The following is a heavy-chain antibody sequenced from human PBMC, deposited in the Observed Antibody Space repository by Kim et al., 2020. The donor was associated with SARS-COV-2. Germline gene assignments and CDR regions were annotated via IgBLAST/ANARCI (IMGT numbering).Heavy chain of an antibody. CDR3: AREGVGATEDY. D-gene: IGHD1-26*01. CDR2: T. Sequence: TNYAQKLQGRVPMTTDTSTSTAYMELRSLRSDDTAVYYCAREGVGATEDYWGQGTLVTVSS. V-gene: IGHV1-18*01. J-gene: IGHJ4*02.